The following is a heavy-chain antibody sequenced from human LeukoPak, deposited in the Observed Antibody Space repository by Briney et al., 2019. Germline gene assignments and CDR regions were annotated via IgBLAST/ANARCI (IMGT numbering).Heavy chain of an antibody. CDR2: IYYSGST. CDR1: GGSISSYY. Sequence: SETLSLTCTVSGGSISSYYWSWIRQPPGKGLEWIGYIYYSGSTNYNPSLKSRVTISVDTSKNQFSLKLSSVTAADTAVYYCARASVPVAPLYYYYYMEVWGKGTTVTVSS. J-gene: IGHJ6*03. V-gene: IGHV4-59*01. D-gene: IGHD2-15*01. CDR3: ARASVPVAPLYYYYYMEV.